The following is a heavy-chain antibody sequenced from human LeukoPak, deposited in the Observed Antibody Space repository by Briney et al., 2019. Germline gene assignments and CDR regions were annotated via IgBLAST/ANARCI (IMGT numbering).Heavy chain of an antibody. V-gene: IGHV1-46*01. CDR3: ARGGIYDFWSGSWFDP. Sequence: GASVKVSCKASGYTFTSYYMHWVRQAPGQGLEWMGIINPSGGSTSYAQKFQGRVTMTRDTSTSTVYMELSSLRSEDTAVYYCARGGIYDFWSGSWFDPWGQGTLVTVSS. J-gene: IGHJ5*02. D-gene: IGHD3-3*01. CDR2: INPSGGST. CDR1: GYTFTSYY.